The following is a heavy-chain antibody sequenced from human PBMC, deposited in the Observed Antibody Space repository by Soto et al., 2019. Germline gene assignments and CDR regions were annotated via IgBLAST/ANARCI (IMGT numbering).Heavy chain of an antibody. J-gene: IGHJ4*02. CDR2: IYYSGST. Sequence: PSETLALGCPVSGGSVTSGSYYWSWIRQPAGRGLEWIGYIYYSGSTIYNPSLKSRLTISVDPSKNQVSLRLTSATAADTAPYYCARLDPRRFFEYWGQGSLVTVSS. V-gene: IGHV4-61*01. CDR1: GGSVTSGSYY. CDR3: ARLDPRRFFEY.